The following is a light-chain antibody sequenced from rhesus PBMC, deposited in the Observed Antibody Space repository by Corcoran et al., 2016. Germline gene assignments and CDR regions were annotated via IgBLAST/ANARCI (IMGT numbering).Light chain of an antibody. Sequence: DIQMTQSPSALSASVGDRVTISCRASQNIYRNLAWYQQKPGKPPKLLIYAASSLATGIPSRFSGSGFGTDFTLTIRSLKPEDAARYFCQQYSGNPLTCGGGTKVELK. J-gene: IGKJ4*01. V-gene: IGKV1S8*01. CDR1: QNIYRN. CDR2: AAS. CDR3: QQYSGNPLT.